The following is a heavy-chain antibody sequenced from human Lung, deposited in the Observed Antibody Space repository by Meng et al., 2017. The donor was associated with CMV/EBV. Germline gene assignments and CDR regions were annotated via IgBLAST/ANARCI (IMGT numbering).Heavy chain of an antibody. Sequence: GRLVQSGAEGKKPGASVKVSCKASGYSFTTYAMHWVRQAPGQRLEWMGWINAGNGNTKYSEKFQSRVTITRDTAASTAYMELSSLRSEDTAVYYCARTGCSSSSCYDYWGQGTLVTVSS. D-gene: IGHD2-2*01. J-gene: IGHJ4*02. CDR2: INAGNGNT. CDR3: ARTGCSSSSCYDY. V-gene: IGHV1-3*01. CDR1: GYSFTTYA.